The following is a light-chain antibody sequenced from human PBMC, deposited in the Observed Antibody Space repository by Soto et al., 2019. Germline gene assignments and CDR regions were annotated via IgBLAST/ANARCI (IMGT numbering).Light chain of an antibody. CDR1: SSDVGGYNY. CDR3: CSYTRRSTLV. V-gene: IGLV2-14*01. J-gene: IGLJ2*01. CDR2: EVS. Sequence: QSALTQPASVSGSPGQSITISCTGTSSDVGGYNYVSWYQQHPGKAPKLMIYEVSSRPSGVSNRFSGSKSGNTASLTISGLQAEDEADYYCCSYTRRSTLVFGGGTKLTVL.